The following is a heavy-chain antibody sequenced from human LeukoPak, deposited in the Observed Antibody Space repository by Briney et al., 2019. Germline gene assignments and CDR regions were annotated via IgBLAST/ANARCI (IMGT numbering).Heavy chain of an antibody. CDR2: ISFDGSNK. V-gene: IGHV3-30*04. D-gene: IGHD2-15*01. CDR1: RFPFSTYD. Sequence: PGRSLRLSCAVSRFPFSTYDMHWVRQAPGKGLEWVALISFDGSNKQYADSVKGRFPISRDNSKNTLYPQMNGLRLEDTAMYYCASLTTLDYWGHGTLVTVSS. J-gene: IGHJ4*01. CDR3: ASLTTLDY.